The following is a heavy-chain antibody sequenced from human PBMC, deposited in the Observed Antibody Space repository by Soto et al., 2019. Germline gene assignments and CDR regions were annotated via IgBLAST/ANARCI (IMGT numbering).Heavy chain of an antibody. CDR1: GGSISSSSYY. V-gene: IGHV4-39*01. CDR3: ARNGDRAYWFDT. J-gene: IGHJ5*02. CDR2: IYYSGST. D-gene: IGHD2-8*01. Sequence: NPSETLSLTCTVSGGSISSSSYYWGWIRQPPGKGLEWIGSIYYSGSTYYNPSLKSRVTISVDTSKNQFSLKLSSVTAADTAVYYCARNGDRAYWFDTWGQGTLVTVSS.